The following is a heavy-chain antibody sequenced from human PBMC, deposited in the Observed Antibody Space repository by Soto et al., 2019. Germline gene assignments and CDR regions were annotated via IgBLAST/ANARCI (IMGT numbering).Heavy chain of an antibody. V-gene: IGHV3-23*01. CDR2: ISGSGGSR. Sequence: GGSLRLSCAAPGFTFSSYAMSWVRQAPGKGLEWVSAISGSGGSRYYADSVKGRFTISRDNSKNTLYLQMNSLRAEDTAVYYCAKDRFCSGDYVSYYYYGMDAWGQGTTVPVSS. CDR3: AKDRFCSGDYVSYYYYGMDA. D-gene: IGHD2-15*01. CDR1: GFTFSSYA. J-gene: IGHJ6*02.